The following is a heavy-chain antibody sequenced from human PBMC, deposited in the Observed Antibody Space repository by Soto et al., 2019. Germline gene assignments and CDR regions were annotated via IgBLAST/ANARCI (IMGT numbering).Heavy chain of an antibody. J-gene: IGHJ5*02. V-gene: IGHV1-69*01. CDR3: ARSLSRDFDWLLSPFDP. CDR2: IIPIFGKA. D-gene: IGHD3-9*01. Sequence: QVQLVQSGAEVKKPGSSVKVSCKASGGTFSSYAISWVRQAPGQGLEWMGGIIPIFGKANYAQKFQGRVTITADESTSTAYMELSSLRSEDTAVYYCARSLSRDFDWLLSPFDPWGQGTLVTVSS. CDR1: GGTFSSYA.